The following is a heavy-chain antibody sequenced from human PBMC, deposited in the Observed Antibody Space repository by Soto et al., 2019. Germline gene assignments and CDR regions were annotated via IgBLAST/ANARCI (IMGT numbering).Heavy chain of an antibody. Sequence: QVQLQQWGAGLLKPSETLSLTCAVYGGSFSGYYWSWIRQPPGKGLEWIGEINHSGSTNYNPSLKSRVTISVDTSKNQFSLKLSSVIAADTAVYYCARANYGGWFDPWGQGTLVTVSS. CDR1: GGSFSGYY. D-gene: IGHD4-17*01. CDR2: INHSGST. CDR3: ARANYGGWFDP. V-gene: IGHV4-34*01. J-gene: IGHJ5*02.